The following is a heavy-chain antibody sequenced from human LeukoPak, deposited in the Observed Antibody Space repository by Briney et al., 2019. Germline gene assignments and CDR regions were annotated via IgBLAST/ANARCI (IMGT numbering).Heavy chain of an antibody. CDR3: ARDRRFLREFDY. CDR2: IGGGGAI. V-gene: IGHV3-23*01. D-gene: IGHD4-17*01. CDR1: GFTFSSSA. J-gene: IGHJ4*02. Sequence: PGGSLRLSCAASGFTFSSSAMNWVRQAPGKGLEWVSIIGGGGAIYYADSVKGRFTISRDNSKNTVYLQMNSLRAEDTAVYYCARDRRFLREFDYWGQGTLVTVSS.